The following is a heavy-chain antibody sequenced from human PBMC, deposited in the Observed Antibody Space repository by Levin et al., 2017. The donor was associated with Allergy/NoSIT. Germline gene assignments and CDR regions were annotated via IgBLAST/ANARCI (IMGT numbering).Heavy chain of an antibody. CDR2: IKQDGSEK. CDR1: GFTFSSYW. J-gene: IGHJ6*02. CDR3: AREVRSSGYYPLGYYYYGMDG. D-gene: IGHD3-22*01. V-gene: IGHV3-7*04. Sequence: GGSLRLSCAASGFTFSSYWMSWVRQAPGKGLEWVANIKQDGSEKYYVDYVKGRFTISRDNAKNSLYLQMNSLRAEDTAVYYCAREVRSSGYYPLGYYYYGMDGWGQGTTVTVSS.